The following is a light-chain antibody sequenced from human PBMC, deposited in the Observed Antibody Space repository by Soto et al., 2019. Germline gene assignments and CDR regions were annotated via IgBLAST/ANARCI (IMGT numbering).Light chain of an antibody. CDR3: QQYGSSHT. V-gene: IGKV3-20*01. J-gene: IGKJ5*01. Sequence: EIVLTQSPGTLSLSPGERATLSCRASQSVSSSYLAWYQQKPGQAPRLLIYGAFNRATGIPDRFSGSGSGTDFTLTFSRLEPEDFAVYYCQQYGSSHTFGQGTRLEIK. CDR1: QSVSSSY. CDR2: GAF.